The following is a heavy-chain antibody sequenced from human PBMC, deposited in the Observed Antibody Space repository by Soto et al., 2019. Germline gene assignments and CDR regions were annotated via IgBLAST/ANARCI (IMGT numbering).Heavy chain of an antibody. CDR3: ARDPRVIVVVVAARGPGMDV. J-gene: IGHJ6*02. D-gene: IGHD2-15*01. CDR1: GGTFSSYA. V-gene: IGHV1-69*13. CDR2: IIPIFGTA. Sequence: SVKVSCKASGGTFSSYAISWVRQAPGQGLEWMGGIIPIFGTANYAQKFQGRVTITADESTSTAYMELSSLRSDDTAVYYCARDPRVIVVVVAARGPGMDVWGQGTTVTVSS.